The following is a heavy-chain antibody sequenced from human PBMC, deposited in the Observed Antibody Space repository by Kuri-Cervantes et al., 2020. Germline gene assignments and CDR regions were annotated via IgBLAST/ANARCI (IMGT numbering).Heavy chain of an antibody. CDR1: GGSISSYY. J-gene: IGHJ4*02. D-gene: IGHD1-14*01. CDR2: IYYSGST. CDR3: ARGRTNFDY. V-gene: IGHV4-59*01. Sequence: SETLSLTCAVSGGSISSYYWSWIRQPPGKGLEWIGYIYYSGSTNYNPSLKSRVTISVDTSKNQFSLKLSSVTAADTAVYYRARGRTNFDYWGQGTLVTVSS.